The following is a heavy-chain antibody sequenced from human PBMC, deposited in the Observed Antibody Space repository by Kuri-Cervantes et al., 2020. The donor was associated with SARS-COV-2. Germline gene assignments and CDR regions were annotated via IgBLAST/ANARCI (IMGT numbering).Heavy chain of an antibody. CDR1: GFTFSSYS. Sequence: GESLKISCAASGFTFSSYSMNWVRQAPGKGLEWVACIRYDGSNKYYADSVKGRFTISRDNSKNTLYLQMNSLRAEDTAVYYCCGSYTNWFDPWGQGTLVTVSS. CDR2: IRYDGSNK. J-gene: IGHJ5*02. D-gene: IGHD1-26*01. CDR3: CGSYTNWFDP. V-gene: IGHV3-30*02.